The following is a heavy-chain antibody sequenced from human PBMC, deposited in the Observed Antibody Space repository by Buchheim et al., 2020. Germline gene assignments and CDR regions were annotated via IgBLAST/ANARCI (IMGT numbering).Heavy chain of an antibody. CDR1: GASISSNNW. D-gene: IGHD3-22*01. J-gene: IGHJ5*02. CDR3: ARAITMSP. CDR2: VYYSGST. Sequence: QVQLQESGPGLVKPSGTLSLTCTVSGASISSNNWWSWVRQPPGKGLEWIGEVYYSGSTNYNPSLKSLLTISVDVSNNEFSLKLNSVTAADTGVYYCARAITMSPWGQGTL. V-gene: IGHV4-4*02.